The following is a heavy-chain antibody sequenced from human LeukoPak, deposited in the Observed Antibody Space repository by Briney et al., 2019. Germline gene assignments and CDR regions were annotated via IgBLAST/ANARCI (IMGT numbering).Heavy chain of an antibody. V-gene: IGHV3-23*01. CDR2: ISGSGGST. J-gene: IGHJ4*02. CDR1: GFTFSSYA. CDR3: AKDLPDYDILTGDFDY. D-gene: IGHD3-9*01. Sequence: PEGSLRLSCAASGFTFSSYAMSWVRQAPGKGLEWVSAISGSGGSTYYADSVKGRFTISRDNSKNTLYLQMNSLRAEDTAVYYCAKDLPDYDILTGDFDYWGQGTLVTVSS.